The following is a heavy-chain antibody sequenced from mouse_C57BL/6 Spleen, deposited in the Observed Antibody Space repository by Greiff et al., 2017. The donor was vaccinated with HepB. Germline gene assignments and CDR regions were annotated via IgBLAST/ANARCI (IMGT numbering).Heavy chain of an antibody. CDR2: ISSGGSYT. Sequence: EVQLVESGGDLVKPGGSLKLSCAASGFTFSSYGMSWVRQTPDKRLEWVATISSGGSYTYYPDSVKGRFTISRDNAKNTLYLQMSSLKSEDTAMYYCARHEGSSSWFAYWGQGTLVTVSA. CDR1: GFTFSSYG. J-gene: IGHJ3*01. D-gene: IGHD1-1*01. V-gene: IGHV5-6*01. CDR3: ARHEGSSSWFAY.